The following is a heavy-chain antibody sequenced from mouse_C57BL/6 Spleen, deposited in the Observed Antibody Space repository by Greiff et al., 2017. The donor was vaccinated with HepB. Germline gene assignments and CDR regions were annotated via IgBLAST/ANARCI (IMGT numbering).Heavy chain of an antibody. CDR1: GYTFTSYG. CDR2: IYPRSGNT. V-gene: IGHV1-81*01. CDR3: ARGGGTVVGEDYYAMDY. J-gene: IGHJ4*01. D-gene: IGHD1-1*01. Sequence: VQLQQSGAELARPGASVKLSCKASGYTFTSYGISWVKQRTGQGLEWIGEIYPRSGNTYYNEKFKGKATLTADKSSSTAYMELRSLTSEDSAVYFCARGGGTVVGEDYYAMDYWGQGTSVTVSS.